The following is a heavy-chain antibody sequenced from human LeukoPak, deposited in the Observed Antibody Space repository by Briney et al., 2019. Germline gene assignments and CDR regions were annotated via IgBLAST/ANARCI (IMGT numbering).Heavy chain of an antibody. CDR2: ISGSGGST. J-gene: IGHJ4*02. CDR1: GFTFSSYA. V-gene: IGHV3-23*01. Sequence: GGSLRLSCAASGFTFSSYAMSWVRQAPGKGLEWVSAISGSGGSTYYADSVKGRFTISRDNSKNTLYLQMNSLRAEDTAVYYCARAQDFIAAAGTFDYWGQGTLVTVSS. CDR3: ARAQDFIAAAGTFDY. D-gene: IGHD6-13*01.